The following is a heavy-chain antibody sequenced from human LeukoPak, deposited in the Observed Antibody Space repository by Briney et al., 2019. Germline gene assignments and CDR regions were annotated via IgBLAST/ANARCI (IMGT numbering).Heavy chain of an antibody. CDR1: GGSISSYY. D-gene: IGHD3-3*01. CDR2: IYYSGST. J-gene: IGHJ6*02. Sequence: PSETLFLTCTVSGGSISSYYWSWIRQPPGKGLEWIGYIYYSGSTNYNPSLKSRVTISVDTSKDQFSLKLSSVTAADTAVYYCARHRAYFGDSYYYYGMDVWGQGTTVTVSS. CDR3: ARHRAYFGDSYYYYGMDV. V-gene: IGHV4-59*08.